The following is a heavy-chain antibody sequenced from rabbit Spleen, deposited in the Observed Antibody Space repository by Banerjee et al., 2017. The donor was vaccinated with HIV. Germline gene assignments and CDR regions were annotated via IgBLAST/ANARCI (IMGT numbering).Heavy chain of an antibody. J-gene: IGHJ4*01. CDR1: GVSFSGSSY. V-gene: IGHV1S40*01. D-gene: IGHD4-1*01. Sequence: QQLVEAGGDLVKPAASLTLTCIASGVSFSGSSYMCWVRQAPGKGLEWIACIDTGSSGVTYFESWAKGRFTISKTTSTTVTLQMTSLTAADAATYFCARKNGYSSGWDDFNLWGQGTLVTVS. CDR3: ARKNGYSSGWDDFNL. CDR2: IDTGSSGVT.